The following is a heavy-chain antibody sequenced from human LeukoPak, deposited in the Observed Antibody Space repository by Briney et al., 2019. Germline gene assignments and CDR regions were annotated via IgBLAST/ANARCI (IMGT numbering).Heavy chain of an antibody. J-gene: IGHJ2*01. CDR3: AREVRFRAYFDL. V-gene: IGHV3-7*01. D-gene: IGHD3-10*01. Sequence: GGSLRLSCAASGFTFSSYWMSWVRQAPGKALEWVANIKQDGSEKYSVDSVKGRFTSSRDNAKNSLYLQMNSLRAEDTAVYYCAREVRFRAYFDLWGRGTLVTVSS. CDR2: IKQDGSEK. CDR1: GFTFSSYW.